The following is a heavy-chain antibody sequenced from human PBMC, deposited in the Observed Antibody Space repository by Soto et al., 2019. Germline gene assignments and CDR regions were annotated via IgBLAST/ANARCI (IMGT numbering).Heavy chain of an antibody. CDR3: ARHTAYYYFDY. CDR2: IYYSGST. D-gene: IGHD2-8*01. Sequence: PSETLSVTCTVSGGSISSSGYYWGWLRQPPGKGLEWIGSIYYSGSTYYNPSLKSRVTISVDTSKNQFSLKLSSVTAADTAVYYCARHTAYYYFDYWGQGTLVTVSS. CDR1: GGSISSSGYY. V-gene: IGHV4-39*01. J-gene: IGHJ4*02.